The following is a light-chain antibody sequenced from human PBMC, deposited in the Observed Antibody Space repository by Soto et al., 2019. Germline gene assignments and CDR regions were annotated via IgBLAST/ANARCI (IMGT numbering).Light chain of an antibody. CDR2: DTS. CDR1: QSVSSSY. V-gene: IGKV3D-20*02. J-gene: IGKJ5*01. Sequence: EIVMTQYPATLSVSPGERATLSCRASQSVSSSYLAWYQQKPGQAPRLLIYDTSIRATGIPARFSGSGSGTDFTLTISSLEPEDFAVYYCQQRNSWPPTFTFGQGTRLEIK. CDR3: QQRNSWPPTFT.